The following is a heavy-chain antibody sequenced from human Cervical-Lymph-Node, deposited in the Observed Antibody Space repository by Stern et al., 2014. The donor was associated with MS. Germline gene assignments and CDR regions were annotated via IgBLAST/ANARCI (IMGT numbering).Heavy chain of an antibody. V-gene: IGHV3-53*04. J-gene: IGHJ6*02. Sequence: EVQLVESGGGLVQPGGSLRLSWAASGFTVSSNYMSWVRQAPGKGLEWVSVIYSGGSTYSADAVKGRFTISRHNSKNTLYLQMNSLRAEDTAVYYCARHERDYGMDVWGQGTTVTVSS. CDR1: GFTVSSNY. D-gene: IGHD1-1*01. CDR2: IYSGGST. CDR3: ARHERDYGMDV.